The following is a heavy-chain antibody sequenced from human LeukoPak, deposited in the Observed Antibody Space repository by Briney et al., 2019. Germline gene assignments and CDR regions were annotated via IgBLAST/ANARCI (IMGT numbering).Heavy chain of an antibody. V-gene: IGHV1-3*01. D-gene: IGHD6-25*01. CDR1: GYTFTSYA. CDR2: INAGNGNA. J-gene: IGHJ4*02. Sequence: ASVKVSCKASGYTFTSYAMHWVRQAPGQRLEWMGWINAGNGNATYTQKFQDRVTFTRDTSASTAYMDLSGLRSEDTAVYYCARVSSGWHGYLDYWGQGTPVTVSS. CDR3: ARVSSGWHGYLDY.